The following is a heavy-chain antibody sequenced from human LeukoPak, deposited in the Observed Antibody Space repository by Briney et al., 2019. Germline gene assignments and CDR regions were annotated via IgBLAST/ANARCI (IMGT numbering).Heavy chain of an antibody. Sequence: GGFLRLSCAASGFTFSSFAMTWVRQAPGKGLEWVSTVSGSAGRTDYADSVKGRFTISRDNLKNTLYLQMNGLRAEDTAVYYCAKNRGHCVDGVCHNYYYMGVWGRGTTVTVSS. D-gene: IGHD2-8*02. CDR1: GFTFSSFA. CDR2: VSGSAGRT. J-gene: IGHJ6*03. V-gene: IGHV3-23*01. CDR3: AKNRGHCVDGVCHNYYYMGV.